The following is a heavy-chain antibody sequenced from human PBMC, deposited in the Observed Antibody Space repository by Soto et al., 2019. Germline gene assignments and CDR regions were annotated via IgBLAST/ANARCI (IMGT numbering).Heavy chain of an antibody. CDR1: GYIFIGYY. J-gene: IGHJ4*02. CDR2: INPDSGGT. D-gene: IGHD5-12*01. V-gene: IGHV1-2*02. Sequence: ASVKVSCKTSGYIFIGYYIRWVRQAPGQGLEWMGWINPDSGGTKYDHKFQGRVTVTRDTSLSTAYMELSSLSPDDTAVYYCARKVATFDFDLWGQGTLVTVSS. CDR3: ARKVATFDFDL.